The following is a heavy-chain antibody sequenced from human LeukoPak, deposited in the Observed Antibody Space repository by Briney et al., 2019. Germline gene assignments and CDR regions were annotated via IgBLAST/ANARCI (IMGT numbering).Heavy chain of an antibody. V-gene: IGHV3-64D*06. J-gene: IGHJ4*02. Sequence: GGSLRLSRSASGFSFSTLAMHWVRQAPGKGLEYLAIMGGDGVTAYFEDSVKGRFTVSRDISKNTLYLQMTNLRPEDTAVYYCVRDLWGFDYWGQGTLVTVSS. D-gene: IGHD1-26*01. CDR3: VRDLWGFDY. CDR2: MGGDGVTA. CDR1: GFSFSTLA.